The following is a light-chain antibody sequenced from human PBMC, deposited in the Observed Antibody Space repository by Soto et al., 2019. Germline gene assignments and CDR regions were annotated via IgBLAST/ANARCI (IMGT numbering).Light chain of an antibody. CDR3: LQRNVFPRA. J-gene: IGKJ1*01. CDR1: QAIRND. CDR2: GAS. Sequence: DIQVTQSPSSLSASVGDRVTITCRASQAIRNDLTWYQQKPGRAPKRLIYGASTLQSGVPSRFSGIGSGTEFTLTISSLQPEDFATYYCLQRNVFPRAFGQGTKVDIK. V-gene: IGKV1-17*01.